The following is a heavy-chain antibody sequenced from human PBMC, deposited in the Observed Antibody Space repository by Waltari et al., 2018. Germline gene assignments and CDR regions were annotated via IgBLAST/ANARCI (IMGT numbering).Heavy chain of an antibody. CDR1: GFTFSSYG. CDR2: IWYDGSNK. J-gene: IGHJ4*02. D-gene: IGHD2-2*01. V-gene: IGHV3-33*01. CDR3: ARGVGSTTYYFDY. Sequence: QVQLVESGGGVVQPGRSLRLSCAASGFTFSSYGMHWVGRAPGKGLEWVAVIWYDGSNKYYADSVKGRFTISRDNSKNTLYLQMNSLRAEDTAVYYCARGVGSTTYYFDYWGQGTLVTVSS.